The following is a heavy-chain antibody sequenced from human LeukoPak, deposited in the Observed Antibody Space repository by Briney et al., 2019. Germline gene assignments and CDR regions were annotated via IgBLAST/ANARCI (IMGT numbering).Heavy chain of an antibody. J-gene: IGHJ4*02. CDR3: ARDPREAAAAPDLDY. D-gene: IGHD6-13*01. V-gene: IGHV1-46*01. CDR1: GYTFTGYY. Sequence: ASVKVSCKASGYTFTGYYMHWVRQAPGQGLEWMGIINPSGGSTSYAQKFQGRVTMTRDTSTSTVYMELSSLRSEDTAVYYCARDPREAAAAPDLDYWGQGTLVTVSS. CDR2: INPSGGST.